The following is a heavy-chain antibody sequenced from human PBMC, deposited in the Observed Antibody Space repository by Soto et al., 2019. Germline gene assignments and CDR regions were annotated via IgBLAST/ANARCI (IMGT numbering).Heavy chain of an antibody. CDR2: MSYDGSAK. Sequence: QVQLVESGGGVVQPGRSLRLSCEGSGFIFSNNGMHWVRQAPGKGLEWVAFMSYDGSAKFLADSVKGRFTISRDNSKSTLFLHMSSLRAEDTAMYYCAIVRVADSPLDHWVQGTLVTVSS. V-gene: IGHV3-30*03. CDR3: AIVRVADSPLDH. D-gene: IGHD3-10*02. CDR1: GFIFSNNG. J-gene: IGHJ4*02.